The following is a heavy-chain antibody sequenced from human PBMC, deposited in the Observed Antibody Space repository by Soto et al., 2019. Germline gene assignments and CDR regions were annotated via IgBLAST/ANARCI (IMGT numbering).Heavy chain of an antibody. CDR2: IYWDDDK. CDR1: GFSLSPNGVG. CDR3: ARSPLRTSSGEIDY. V-gene: IGHV2-5*02. D-gene: IGHD3-10*01. Sequence: QITLKESGPTLVKPTQTLTLTCTFSGFSLSPNGVGVGWIRQPPGKALEWLALIYWDDDKPYSPSLKSRLTITKDTSKNQVVLTMTNTDPVDTATYYCARSPLRTSSGEIDYWGQGTMVTVSS. J-gene: IGHJ4*02.